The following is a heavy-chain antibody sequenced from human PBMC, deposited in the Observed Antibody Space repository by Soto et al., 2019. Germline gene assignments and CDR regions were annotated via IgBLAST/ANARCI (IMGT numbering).Heavy chain of an antibody. J-gene: IGHJ4*02. CDR1: GGSISSYY. V-gene: IGHV4-59*12. CDR3: ARDPRGELLRSYYFDY. CDR2: IYYSGST. D-gene: IGHD1-26*01. Sequence: LSETLSLTCTVSGGSISSYYWSWIRQPPGKGLEWIGYIYYSGSTNYNPSLKSRVTISVDTSKNRFSLKLSSVTAADTAVYYCARDPRGELLRSYYFDYWGQGTLVTVSS.